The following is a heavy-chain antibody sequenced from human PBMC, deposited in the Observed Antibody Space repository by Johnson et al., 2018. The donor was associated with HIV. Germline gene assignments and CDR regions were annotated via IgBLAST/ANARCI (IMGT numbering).Heavy chain of an antibody. CDR3: AKDQSTEVGPTFVAAFDI. V-gene: IGHV3-30*02. CDR1: GFIFNTFG. D-gene: IGHD1-26*01. J-gene: IGHJ3*02. CDR2: IRYDGSIQ. Sequence: HVQLVESGGGVVQPGGSLRLSCAASGFIFNTFGMHWVRQAPGKGLEWVAFIRYDGSIQYYADSVQGRFTISKDNSKNTLYLQMNNLRAEDTAIYYCAKDQSTEVGPTFVAAFDIWGQGTMVTVSS.